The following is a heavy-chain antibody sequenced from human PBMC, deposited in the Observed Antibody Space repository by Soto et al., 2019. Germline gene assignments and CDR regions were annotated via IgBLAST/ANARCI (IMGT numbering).Heavy chain of an antibody. Sequence: QVQLQQWGAGLLKPSETLSLTCAVYGGSFSGYYWSWIRQPPGQGLQWIGEINHSGSTNYNPSLKSRVTISVDTSKNQFSLKLSSVTAADTAVYYCAREGIAVAGHYYYGMDVWGQGTTVTVSS. J-gene: IGHJ6*02. CDR2: INHSGST. D-gene: IGHD6-19*01. CDR1: GGSFSGYY. CDR3: AREGIAVAGHYYYGMDV. V-gene: IGHV4-34*01.